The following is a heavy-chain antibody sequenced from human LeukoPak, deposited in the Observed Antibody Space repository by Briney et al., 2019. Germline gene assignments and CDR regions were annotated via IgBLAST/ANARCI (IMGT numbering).Heavy chain of an antibody. V-gene: IGHV3-23*01. CDR2: ISGSGGST. CDR3: AKDSERGYSGYDLFY. CDR1: GFAFGRYG. Sequence: GGSLRLSCEASGFAFGRYGMHWVRQSPGKGLEWVSAISGSGGSTYYADSVKGRFTISRDNSKNTLYLQMNSLRAEDTAVYYCAKDSERGYSGYDLFYWGQGTLVTVSS. D-gene: IGHD5-12*01. J-gene: IGHJ4*02.